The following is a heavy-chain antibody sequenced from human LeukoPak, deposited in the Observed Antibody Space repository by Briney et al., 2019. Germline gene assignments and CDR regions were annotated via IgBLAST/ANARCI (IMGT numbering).Heavy chain of an antibody. D-gene: IGHD3-10*01. CDR2: ISAYNGNT. CDR3: ARHRFGELYWFDP. V-gene: IGHV1-18*04. Sequence: ASVKVSCKTSGYSFTAFYIRWVRQAPGQGLEWMGWISAYNGNTNYAQKLQGRVTMTTDTSTSTAYMELRSLRSDDTAVYYCARHRFGELYWFDPWGQGTLVTVSS. J-gene: IGHJ5*02. CDR1: GYSFTAFY.